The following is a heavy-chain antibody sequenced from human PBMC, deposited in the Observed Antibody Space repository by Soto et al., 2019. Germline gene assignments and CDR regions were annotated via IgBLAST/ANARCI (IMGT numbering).Heavy chain of an antibody. D-gene: IGHD3-10*01. J-gene: IGHJ4*02. Sequence: ESGGGVVQPGRSLRLSCAASGFTFSSYGMHWVRQAPGKGLEWVAVISYDGSNKYYADSVKGRFTISRDNSKNTLYLQMNSLRAEDTAVYYCAKGSQEIGHWGQGTLVTVSS. CDR2: ISYDGSNK. CDR1: GFTFSSYG. CDR3: AKGSQEIGH. V-gene: IGHV3-30*18.